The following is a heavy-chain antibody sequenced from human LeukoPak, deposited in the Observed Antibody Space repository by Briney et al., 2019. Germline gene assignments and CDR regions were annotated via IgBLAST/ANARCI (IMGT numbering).Heavy chain of an antibody. Sequence: PGRSLRLSCAASGFTFSTYGMHWVRQAPGKGLEWVAVISYDGSNKYYADSVKGRFTISRDNSKNTLYLQMNSLRSEDTAMYYCAKDASSWTPEFDYWGQGTLVTVSS. V-gene: IGHV3-30*18. D-gene: IGHD6-13*01. CDR3: AKDASSWTPEFDY. CDR1: GFTFSTYG. CDR2: ISYDGSNK. J-gene: IGHJ4*02.